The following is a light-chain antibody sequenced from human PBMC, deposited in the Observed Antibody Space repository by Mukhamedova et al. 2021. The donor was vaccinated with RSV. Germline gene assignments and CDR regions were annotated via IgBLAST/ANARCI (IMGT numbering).Light chain of an antibody. J-gene: IGKJ2*01. CDR2: AAS. V-gene: IGKV1-17*01. CDR3: LQYNAYPFT. Sequence: WYQRRVHGKAPKRLIYAASTLQSGVPSRFSGSGSGTEFTLTVSSLQPEDFATYFCLQYNAYPFTFGQGTKLEIK.